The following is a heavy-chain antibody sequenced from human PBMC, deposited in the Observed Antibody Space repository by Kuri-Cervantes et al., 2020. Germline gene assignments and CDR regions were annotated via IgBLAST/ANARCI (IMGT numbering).Heavy chain of an antibody. Sequence: GGSLRLSCAASGFTFSSYAMSWVRQAPGKGLEWVSSISGSGGSTYYADSVKGRFIISSDNSKNTLYLQMNSLRAEDTAVYYCAKDRAAAGTYLDYWGQGTLVTVSS. D-gene: IGHD6-13*01. CDR3: AKDRAAAGTYLDY. CDR1: GFTFSSYA. CDR2: ISGSGGST. V-gene: IGHV3-23*01. J-gene: IGHJ4*02.